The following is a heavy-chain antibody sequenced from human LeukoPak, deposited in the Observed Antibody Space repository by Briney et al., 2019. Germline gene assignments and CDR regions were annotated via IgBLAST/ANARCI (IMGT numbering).Heavy chain of an antibody. CDR2: IWYDGSNK. V-gene: IGHV3-33*01. CDR1: GFTFSSYG. D-gene: IGHD2-15*01. Sequence: PGRSLRLSCAASGFTFSSYGMHWVRQAPGKGLEWVAVIWYDGSNKYYADSVKGRFTISRDNSKNTLYLQMNSLRAEDTAVYYCAREGEGEVVVAATTYGMDVWGQGTTVTVSS. CDR3: AREGEGEVVVAATTYGMDV. J-gene: IGHJ6*02.